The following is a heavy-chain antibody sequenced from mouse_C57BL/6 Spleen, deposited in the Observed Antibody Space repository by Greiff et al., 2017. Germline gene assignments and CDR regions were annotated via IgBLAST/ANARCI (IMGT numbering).Heavy chain of an antibody. CDR2: ISYDGST. D-gene: IGHD4-1*01. J-gene: IGHJ1*03. CDR1: GYSITSGYY. Sequence: EVKLQESGPGLVKPSQSLSLTCSVTGYSITSGYYWNWIRQLPGNQLEWMGYISYDGSTNYNPSLKNRISITRDTSKTQLFRKLKSVTTEDTATYYCGRKGDSGTLWYFDVWGTGTTVTVSS. V-gene: IGHV3-6*01. CDR3: GRKGDSGTLWYFDV.